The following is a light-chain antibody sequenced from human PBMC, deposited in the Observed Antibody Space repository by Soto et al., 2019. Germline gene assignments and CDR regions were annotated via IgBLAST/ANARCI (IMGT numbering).Light chain of an antibody. CDR3: QHYNSYSEA. V-gene: IGKV1-17*01. CDR2: ATS. J-gene: IGKJ1*01. CDR1: QGIRSY. Sequence: DVQMTQSPSSLSASVGDRVTITCRASQGIRSYLDWYQQKPGKAPRLLIYATSTLDSGVPSRFSGSGSGTEFTLTISRLQPEDFATYYCQHYNSYSEAFGQGTKVDIK.